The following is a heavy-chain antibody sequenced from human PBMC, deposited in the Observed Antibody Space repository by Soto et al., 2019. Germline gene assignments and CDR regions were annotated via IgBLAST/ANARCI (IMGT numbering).Heavy chain of an antibody. V-gene: IGHV3-33*01. CDR2: LWKDGSNK. CDR1: GFPFSSYA. J-gene: IGHJ5*02. CDR3: ARGVEVADFWSGYFPPAYLYNWFDP. Sequence: QVQLVESGGGVAHPGGSLNPSLEASGFPFSSYARHWVGQAPAKGLEWGAVLWKDGSNKNYADSGKGRFTISRDNSKNTLYLQMNSLRAEDTAVYYCARGVEVADFWSGYFPPAYLYNWFDPWGQGTLVTVSS. D-gene: IGHD3-3*01.